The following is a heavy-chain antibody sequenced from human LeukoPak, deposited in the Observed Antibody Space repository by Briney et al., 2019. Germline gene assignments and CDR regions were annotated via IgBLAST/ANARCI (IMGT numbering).Heavy chain of an antibody. Sequence: PGGSLRLSCTTSGFTFTNFPIHWVRQAPGKGLEWVAVITYDGNNKYYADSVKDRFTLSRDTSKNTPYLQMNSLRTEDTATYYCARGYGSASVDYWGQGTPVTVSS. CDR2: ITYDGNNK. CDR1: GFTFTNFP. V-gene: IGHV3-30-3*01. CDR3: ARGYGSASVDY. D-gene: IGHD6-6*01. J-gene: IGHJ4*02.